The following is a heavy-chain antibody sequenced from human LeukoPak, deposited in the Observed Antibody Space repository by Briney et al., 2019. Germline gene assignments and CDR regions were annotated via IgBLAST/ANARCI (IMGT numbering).Heavy chain of an antibody. CDR1: GGSFSAYY. D-gene: IGHD2-2*01. CDR3: ATMGCCTSTTCPRVFDY. J-gene: IGHJ4*02. CDR2: INHSGST. Sequence: SETLSLTCAVYGGSFSAYYWSWIRQPPGKGLEWSGEINHSGSTNYNPSLKSRVTISVDTSKNQFSLKLSSVTAADTAVYYCATMGCCTSTTCPRVFDYWGQGIQVTVSS. V-gene: IGHV4-34*01.